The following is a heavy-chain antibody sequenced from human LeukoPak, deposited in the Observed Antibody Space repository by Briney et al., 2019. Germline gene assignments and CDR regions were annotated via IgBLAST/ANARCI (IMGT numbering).Heavy chain of an antibody. D-gene: IGHD3-10*01. CDR2: INPNSGGT. CDR1: GYTFTGYY. CDR3: ARLYYGSGNLYDYYYMDV. V-gene: IGHV1-2*02. Sequence: ASVKVSCKASGYTFTGYYMHWVRQAPGQGLEWVGWINPNSGGTNYAQKFQGRVTMTRDTSISTAYMELSRLRSDDTAVYYCARLYYGSGNLYDYYYMDVWGKGTTVTVSS. J-gene: IGHJ6*03.